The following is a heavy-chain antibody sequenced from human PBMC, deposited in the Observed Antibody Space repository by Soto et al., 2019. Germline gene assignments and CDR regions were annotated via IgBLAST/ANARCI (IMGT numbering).Heavy chain of an antibody. CDR1: GFRFSDFY. CDR3: ARDRDTYGHGFFDY. D-gene: IGHD5-18*01. J-gene: IGHJ4*02. V-gene: IGHV3-11*05. CDR2: IGTSGSNT. Sequence: QVQLVESGGGLVKPGGSLRLSCAASGFRFSDFYMTWIRQAPGKGLEWVSHIGTSGSNTNYADAVKGRFTVSRDNGNNALYLEMNDLRVEDTAVYFCARDRDTYGHGFFDYLGQGTLVTVSS.